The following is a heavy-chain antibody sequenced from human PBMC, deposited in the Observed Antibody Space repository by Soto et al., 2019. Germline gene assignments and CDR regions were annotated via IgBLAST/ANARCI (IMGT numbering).Heavy chain of an antibody. CDR2: ISGSGGST. CDR1: GFTFSSYA. D-gene: IGHD2-2*01. J-gene: IGHJ5*02. Sequence: EVQLLESGGGLVQPGGSLRLSCAASGFTFSSYAMSWVRQAPGKGLEWVSAISGSGGSTYYADSVKGRFTISRDNSKNTLYLQLNSLRAEDTAVYYCAKVGLRTSHFLNWFDPWGQGTLVTVSS. CDR3: AKVGLRTSHFLNWFDP. V-gene: IGHV3-23*01.